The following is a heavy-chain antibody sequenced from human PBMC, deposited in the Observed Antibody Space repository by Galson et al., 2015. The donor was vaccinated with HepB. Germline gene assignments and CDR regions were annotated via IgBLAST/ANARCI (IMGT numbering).Heavy chain of an antibody. CDR1: GFTFSSYG. CDR3: AREGLGGELLETTNDAFDI. V-gene: IGHV3-30*03. CDR2: ISYDGSNK. D-gene: IGHD1-26*01. Sequence: SLRLSCAASGFTFSSYGMHWVRQAPGKGLEWVAVISYDGSNKYYADSVKGRFTISRDNSKNTLDLQMNSLRAEDTAVYYCAREGLGGELLETTNDAFDIWGQGTMVTVSS. J-gene: IGHJ3*02.